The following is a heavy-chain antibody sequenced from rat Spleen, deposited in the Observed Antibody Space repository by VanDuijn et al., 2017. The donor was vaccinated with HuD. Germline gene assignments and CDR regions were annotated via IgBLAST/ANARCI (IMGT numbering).Heavy chain of an antibody. CDR2: ISYEGSST. CDR1: GFTFNNYW. V-gene: IGHV5-31*01. J-gene: IGHJ3*01. Sequence: EVQLVESGGGLVQPGRSLKLSCAASGFTFNNYWMTWIRQAPGKGLEWVASISYEGSSTYYPDSVKGRFTISRDNAKNALYLQMNNLRSEDTAIYYCTRDRSYSGPFAYWGQGTLVTVSS. CDR3: TRDRSYSGPFAY. D-gene: IGHD1-1*01.